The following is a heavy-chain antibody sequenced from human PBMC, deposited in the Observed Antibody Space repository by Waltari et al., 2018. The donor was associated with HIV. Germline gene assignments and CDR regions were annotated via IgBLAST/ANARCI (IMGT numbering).Heavy chain of an antibody. CDR2: IYGDGRT. D-gene: IGHD3-16*01. CDR3: VREVFYYEESGRPGWFDP. Sequence: RLVESGGDSVRPGGALRLSCTASGFSVGQNSMTWFRQASGKGLEWVSTIYGDGRTVYADAVEGRFSTSRETSKNMVHLLMDSLRTEDSAVYYCVREVFYYEESGRPGWFDPWGQGTLVAVSS. V-gene: IGHV3-66*01. J-gene: IGHJ5*02. CDR1: GFSVGQNS.